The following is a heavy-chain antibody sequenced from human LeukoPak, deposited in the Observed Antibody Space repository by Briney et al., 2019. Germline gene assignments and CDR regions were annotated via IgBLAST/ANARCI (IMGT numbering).Heavy chain of an antibody. CDR2: ISGSGGST. V-gene: IGHV3-23*01. J-gene: IGHJ5*02. CDR3: AKVSSSTRTRAFDP. D-gene: IGHD6-13*01. CDR1: GFTFSSYA. Sequence: GGSLRLSCAASGFTFSSYAMSWVRQAPGKGLEWVSAISGSGGSTYYADSVKGRFTNSRDNSKNTLYLQMNSLRAEDTAVYYCAKVSSSTRTRAFDPWGQGTLVTVSS.